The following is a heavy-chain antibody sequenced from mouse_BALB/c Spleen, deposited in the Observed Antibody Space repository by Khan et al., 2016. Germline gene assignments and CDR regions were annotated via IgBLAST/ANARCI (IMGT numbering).Heavy chain of an antibody. D-gene: IGHD3-3*01. J-gene: IGHJ4*01. CDR2: IDPFNGDT. V-gene: IGHV1S135*01. CDR3: ARGGLNYYAMDY. Sequence: VQLQQSGPELMKPGASVRISCKASGYSFTTYYIHWVKQSHGKSLEWIGYIDPFNGDTSYHQKFKGKAPLTVDKSYSTAYMHLSSLTSEDSAVYYCARGGLNYYAMDYWGLGTSVTVSS. CDR1: GYSFTTYY.